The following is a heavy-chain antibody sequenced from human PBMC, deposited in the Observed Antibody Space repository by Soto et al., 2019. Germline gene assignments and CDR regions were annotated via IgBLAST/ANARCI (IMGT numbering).Heavy chain of an antibody. CDR3: ARAMSYGLFRYYYMDV. CDR1: GFTVSSNY. D-gene: IGHD5-18*01. Sequence: GGSLRLSCAASGFTVSSNYMSWVRQAPGKGLEWVSVIYSGGSTYYADSVKGRFTISRDNSKNTLYLQMNSLRAEDTAVYYCARAMSYGLFRYYYMDVWGKGTTVTVSS. CDR2: IYSGGST. V-gene: IGHV3-66*01. J-gene: IGHJ6*03.